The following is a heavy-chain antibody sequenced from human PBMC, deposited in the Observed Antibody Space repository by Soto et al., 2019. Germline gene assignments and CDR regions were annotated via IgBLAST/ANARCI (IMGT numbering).Heavy chain of an antibody. Sequence: GGSLRLSCAASGFTFSGHWMHWVRQVPGKGLEWVSRINTDGGTSAYADSVKGRFTISRDNAKNTLYLQMNGLRAEDTAVYYCAREAGYCSRTSCYRRAFDTWGQGTTVTVS. CDR1: GFTFSGHW. V-gene: IGHV3-74*03. CDR3: AREAGYCSRTSCYRRAFDT. CDR2: INTDGGTS. D-gene: IGHD2-2*01. J-gene: IGHJ3*02.